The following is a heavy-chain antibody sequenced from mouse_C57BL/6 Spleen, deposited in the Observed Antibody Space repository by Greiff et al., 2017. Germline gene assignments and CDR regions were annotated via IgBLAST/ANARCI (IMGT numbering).Heavy chain of an antibody. Sequence: DVQLQESGPGLAKPSQTLSLTCSVTGYSITSDYWNLIRKFPGNKLEYMGYISYSGSTYYNPSLKSRLSITRDTSKNQYYLQLNSVTTEDTATYYCARYRLPANHFDYWGQGTTLTVSS. D-gene: IGHD4-1*01. V-gene: IGHV3-8*01. J-gene: IGHJ2*01. CDR2: ISYSGST. CDR1: GYSITSDY. CDR3: ARYRLPANHFDY.